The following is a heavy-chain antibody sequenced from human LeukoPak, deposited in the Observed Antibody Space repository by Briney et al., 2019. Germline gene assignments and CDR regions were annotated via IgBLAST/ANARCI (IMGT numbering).Heavy chain of an antibody. D-gene: IGHD6-6*01. Sequence: GASVKVSCKASGGTFSSYAISWVRQAPGQGLEWMGGIIPIFGTANYAQKFQGRVTITADESTSTAYMELSSLRSEDTAVYYCASGGSSSYYYYMDVWGKGTTVTVSS. CDR3: ASGGSSSYYYYMDV. CDR1: GGTFSSYA. CDR2: IIPIFGTA. J-gene: IGHJ6*03. V-gene: IGHV1-69*13.